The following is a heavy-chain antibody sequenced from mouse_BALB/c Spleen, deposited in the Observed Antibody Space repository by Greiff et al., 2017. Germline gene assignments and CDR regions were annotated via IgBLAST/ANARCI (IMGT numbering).Heavy chain of an antibody. J-gene: IGHJ3*01. CDR3: ARGDYYRYIAY. CDR1: GYTFTSYW. D-gene: IGHD2-14*01. CDR2: IYPGDGDT. V-gene: IGHV1-87*01. Sequence: QVQLQQSGAELARPGASVKLSCKASGYTFTSYWMQWVKQRPGQGLEWIGAIYPGDGDTRYTQKFKGKATLTADKSSSTAYMQLSSLASEDSAVYYCARGDYYRYIAYWGQGTLVTVSA.